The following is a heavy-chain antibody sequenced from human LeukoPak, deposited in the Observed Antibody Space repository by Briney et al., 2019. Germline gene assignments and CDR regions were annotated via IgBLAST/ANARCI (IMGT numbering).Heavy chain of an antibody. Sequence: SETLSLTCTVSGGSISSHYRSWIRQPAGKGLEWIGRIYTSGSTHYNPSLKSRVSTSVDTSKAQFSLKLSSVTAADTAVYYCARGSPSGASYFNYWGQGTLVTVSS. J-gene: IGHJ4*02. V-gene: IGHV4-4*07. CDR3: ARGSPSGASYFNY. CDR1: GGSISSHY. D-gene: IGHD2-15*01. CDR2: IYTSGST.